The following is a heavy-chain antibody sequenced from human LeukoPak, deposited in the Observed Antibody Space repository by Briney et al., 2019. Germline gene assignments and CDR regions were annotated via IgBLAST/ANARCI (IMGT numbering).Heavy chain of an antibody. V-gene: IGHV3-30*04. Sequence: GGSLRLSCAASGFTFNSYAMHWVRQAPGKGLEWVAVVSYDGGNKYYADSVKGRFTISRDNSKNTLYLQMNSLRAEDTAVYYCARGRWRTIAVAGPDGYWGQGTLVTVSS. J-gene: IGHJ4*02. CDR3: ARGRWRTIAVAGPDGY. CDR2: VSYDGGNK. D-gene: IGHD6-19*01. CDR1: GFTFNSYA.